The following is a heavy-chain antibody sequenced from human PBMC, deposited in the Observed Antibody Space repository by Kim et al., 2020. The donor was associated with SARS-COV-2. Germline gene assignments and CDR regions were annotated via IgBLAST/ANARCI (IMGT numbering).Heavy chain of an antibody. Sequence: ASVKVSCKASGYTFTNYAMQWVRQAPGQRLEWMGWINAGNGNTKYSQKFQGRVTITRDTSASTAYMELSSLRFEDTAVYYCARDPHYFWSGYPPFDCWGQ. CDR2: INAGNGNT. CDR1: GYTFTNYA. V-gene: IGHV1-3*01. D-gene: IGHD3-3*01. CDR3: ARDPHYFWSGYPPFDC. J-gene: IGHJ4*02.